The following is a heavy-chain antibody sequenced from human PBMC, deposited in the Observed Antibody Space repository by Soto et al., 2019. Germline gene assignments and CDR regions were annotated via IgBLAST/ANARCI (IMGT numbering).Heavy chain of an antibody. Sequence: SETLSLTCTVSGGSISSSSYYWGWLRQPPGMGLEWLGSIYNTGSAYYNPSLKSRVTLFVETSENRFSLKLSSVTAADTAVYFCARQGDYFDTNGYFYVFEYWGRGTLVTVSS. D-gene: IGHD3-22*01. CDR2: IYNTGSA. J-gene: IGHJ4*02. V-gene: IGHV4-39*01. CDR3: ARQGDYFDTNGYFYVFEY. CDR1: GGSISSSSYY.